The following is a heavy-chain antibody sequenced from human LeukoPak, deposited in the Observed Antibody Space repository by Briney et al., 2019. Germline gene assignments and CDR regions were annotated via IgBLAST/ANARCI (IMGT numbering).Heavy chain of an antibody. V-gene: IGHV3-21*01. J-gene: IGHJ4*02. CDR3: ARNGRSSWYGFDY. D-gene: IGHD6-13*01. Sequence: PGGSLRLSRAASGVTFSSYIMNWVRQAPGKGLEWVSSISSGSYIFYADSVKGRVTISRDNAKNSLYLQMNSLRAEDTAVYYCARNGRSSWYGFDYWGQGTLVTVSS. CDR1: GVTFSSYI. CDR2: ISSGSYI.